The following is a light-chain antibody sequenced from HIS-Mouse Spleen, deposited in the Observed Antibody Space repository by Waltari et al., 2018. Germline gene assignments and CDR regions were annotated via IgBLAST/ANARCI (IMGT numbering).Light chain of an antibody. V-gene: IGKV1-5*03. CDR2: KAS. J-gene: IGKJ4*01. CDR3: QQYNSYSLT. CDR1: QSISSW. Sequence: DIQMTQSPSTLSASVGDRVTTTCRASQSISSWLAWYQQKPGKAPKLLIYKASSLESGVPSRFSGSGYRTEFTLTISSLQPDDFATYYCQQYNSYSLTFGGGTKVEIK.